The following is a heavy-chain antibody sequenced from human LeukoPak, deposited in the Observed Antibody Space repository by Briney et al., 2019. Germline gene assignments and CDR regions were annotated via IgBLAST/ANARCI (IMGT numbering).Heavy chain of an antibody. CDR3: ARSTHYDILTGYPEYFQH. V-gene: IGHV4-59*01. CDR2: IYYSGST. CDR1: GGSISSYY. J-gene: IGHJ1*01. Sequence: SETLSLTCTVSGGSISSYYWSWIRQPPGKGLEWIGYIYYSGSTNYNPSLKSRVTISVDTSKNQFSLKLSSVTAADTAVYYCARSTHYDILTGYPEYFQHCRLGTLVLVSS. D-gene: IGHD3-9*01.